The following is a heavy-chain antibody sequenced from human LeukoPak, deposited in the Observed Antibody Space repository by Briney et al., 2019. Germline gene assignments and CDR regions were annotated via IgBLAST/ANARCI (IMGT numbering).Heavy chain of an antibody. Sequence: ESPLIFSWGSGGSFFSYWNGWVRQMPRERGEWMVVIFSGDCSTRYSPSFQGQVTISADKSISTAYQQWSSLKSVTTAMYSCESSEYDFWSDARNWGALSWFDPWGQGTLVTVSS. CDR2: IFSGDCST. V-gene: IGHV5-51*01. CDR3: ESSEYDFWSDARNWGALSWFDP. D-gene: IGHD3-3*01. J-gene: IGHJ5*02. CDR1: GGSFFSYW.